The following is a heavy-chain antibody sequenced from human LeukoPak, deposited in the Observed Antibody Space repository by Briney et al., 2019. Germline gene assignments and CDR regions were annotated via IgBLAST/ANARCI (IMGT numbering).Heavy chain of an antibody. D-gene: IGHD1-26*01. CDR2: INPNSGGT. Sequence: ASVKVSCKASGYTFTGYYMHWVRQAPGQGLEWMGRINPNSGGTNYAQKFQGRVTMTRDTSISKAYSELSRLRSDDPAVYSCSIDTRDGGSDYWGQGTLVTVSS. V-gene: IGHV1-2*06. J-gene: IGHJ4*02. CDR1: GYTFTGYY. CDR3: SIDTRDGGSDY.